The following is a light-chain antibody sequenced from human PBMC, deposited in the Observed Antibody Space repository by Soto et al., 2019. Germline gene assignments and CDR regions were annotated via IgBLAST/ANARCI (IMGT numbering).Light chain of an antibody. CDR1: QDIKNY. Sequence: DIQMTQSPSSLSAFVGDSITITCQASQDIKNYLNWYQHKPGKAPKLLIYDAFKSDTGVPSRFSGSGSGIDFTFTISGLQPEDIATYFCQQYDSLPPTFGGGTRVDI. CDR3: QQYDSLPPT. V-gene: IGKV1-33*01. J-gene: IGKJ4*01. CDR2: DAF.